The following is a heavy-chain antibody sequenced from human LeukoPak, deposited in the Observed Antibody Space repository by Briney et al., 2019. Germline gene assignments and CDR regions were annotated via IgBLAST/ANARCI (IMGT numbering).Heavy chain of an antibody. CDR3: AHISSSWPDY. Sequence: GGSLRLSCAPSGFTFSSYAMSWVRQAPGKGLEWVSAISGSGGSTYYADSVKGRFTISRDNSKNTLYLQMNSLRAEDTAVYYCAHISSSWPDYWGQGTLVSVFS. CDR2: ISGSGGST. D-gene: IGHD6-13*01. J-gene: IGHJ4*02. V-gene: IGHV3-23*01. CDR1: GFTFSSYA.